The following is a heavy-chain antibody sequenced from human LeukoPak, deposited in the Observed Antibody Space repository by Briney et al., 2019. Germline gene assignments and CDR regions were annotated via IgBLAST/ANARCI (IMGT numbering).Heavy chain of an antibody. D-gene: IGHD2-15*01. Sequence: SVKVSCKASGGTFSSYAISWVRQAPGQGLEWMGGIIPIFGTANYAQKFQGRVTITADKSTSTAYMELSSLRSEDTAVYYCAREACSGGSCYLGGIHAFDIWGQGTMVTVSS. CDR2: IIPIFGTA. J-gene: IGHJ3*02. CDR3: AREACSGGSCYLGGIHAFDI. V-gene: IGHV1-69*06. CDR1: GGTFSSYA.